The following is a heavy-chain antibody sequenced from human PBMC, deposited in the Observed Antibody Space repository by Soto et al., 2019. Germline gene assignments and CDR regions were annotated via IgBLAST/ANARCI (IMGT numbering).Heavy chain of an antibody. CDR3: AAVVYSNYGEMDV. J-gene: IGHJ6*02. Sequence: QMQLVQSGPEVKKPGTSVKVSCKASGFTFTSSAVQWVRQARGQRLEWIGWIVVGSGNTNYAQKFQERVTITREMSTSTAYMELSSLRSEDTAVYYCAAVVYSNYGEMDVWGQGTTVTVSS. V-gene: IGHV1-58*01. CDR1: GFTFTSSA. CDR2: IVVGSGNT. D-gene: IGHD4-4*01.